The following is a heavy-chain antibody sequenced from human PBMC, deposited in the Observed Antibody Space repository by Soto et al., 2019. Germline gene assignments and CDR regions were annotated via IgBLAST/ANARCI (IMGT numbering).Heavy chain of an antibody. CDR1: GFTFSGYA. J-gene: IGHJ6*02. Sequence: PVGSLRLSCAASGFTFSGYAMHWVRQAPGKGLEWVAVISYDGSNKYYADSVKGRFTISRDNSKNTLYLQMNSLRAEDTAVYYCARDSGYCSSTSCYIYGMDVWGQGTTVTVSS. CDR2: ISYDGSNK. V-gene: IGHV3-30-3*01. D-gene: IGHD2-2*02. CDR3: ARDSGYCSSTSCYIYGMDV.